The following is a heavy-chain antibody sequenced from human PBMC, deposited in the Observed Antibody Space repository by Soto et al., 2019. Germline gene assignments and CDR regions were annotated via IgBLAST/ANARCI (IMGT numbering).Heavy chain of an antibody. CDR1: GYTFTSYG. CDR2: ISAYNGNT. V-gene: IGHV1-18*01. CDR3: ARAKYCSGGSCCYYYYYGMDV. Sequence: ASVKVSCKASGYTFTSYGISWVRQAPGQGLEWMGWISAYNGNTNYAQKLQGRVTMTTDTSTSTAYMELRSLRSDDTAVYYCARAKYCSGGSCCYYYYYGMDVWGQGTTVTVSS. D-gene: IGHD2-15*01. J-gene: IGHJ6*02.